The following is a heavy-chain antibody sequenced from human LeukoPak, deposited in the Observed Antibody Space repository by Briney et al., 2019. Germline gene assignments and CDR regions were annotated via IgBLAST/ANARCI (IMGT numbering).Heavy chain of an antibody. CDR2: ISSSGSMI. V-gene: IGHV3-11*04. CDR1: GFTFSDYY. J-gene: IGHJ4*02. D-gene: IGHD4-23*01. Sequence: GGSLRLSCAASGFTFSDYYMSWIRQAPGKGLEWVSYISSSGSMIYYADSVKGRFTISRDNAKNSLYLQMNSLRAEDTAVYYCARSTTVVTLPFDYWGQGTLVTVSS. CDR3: ARSTTVVTLPFDY.